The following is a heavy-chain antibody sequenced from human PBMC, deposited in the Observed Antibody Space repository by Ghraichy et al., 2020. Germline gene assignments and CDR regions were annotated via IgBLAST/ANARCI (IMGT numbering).Heavy chain of an antibody. V-gene: IGHV1-69*10. Sequence: SVKASCKASGGTLDIYALNWVRQAPGQGLEWMGGIIPMYGVAKYAQRFQGRLTITADKSTTTVYMELSSLRSEDTAVYYCARVTSVAVAGTFDYWGPGTLVTVAS. D-gene: IGHD6-19*01. CDR1: GGTLDIYA. J-gene: IGHJ4*02. CDR2: IIPMYGVA. CDR3: ARVTSVAVAGTFDY.